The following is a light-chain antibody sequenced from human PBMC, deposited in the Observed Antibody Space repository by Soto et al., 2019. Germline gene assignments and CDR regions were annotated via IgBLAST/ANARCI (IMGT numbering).Light chain of an antibody. CDR1: SSDVGGYNY. Sequence: LTHPASVSGSPGQSITISCTGTSSDVGGYNYVSWYQQHPGKAPKLMIYEVSNRPSGVSNRFSGSKSGNTASLTISGLQAEDEADYYCSSYTSSSTLNVFGTGTKVTVL. V-gene: IGLV2-14*01. CDR2: EVS. CDR3: SSYTSSSTLNV. J-gene: IGLJ1*01.